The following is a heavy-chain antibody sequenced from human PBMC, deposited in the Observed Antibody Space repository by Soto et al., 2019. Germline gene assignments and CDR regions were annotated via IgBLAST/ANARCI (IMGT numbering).Heavy chain of an antibody. CDR2: INQDGSEK. J-gene: IGHJ4*02. D-gene: IGHD2-2*01. V-gene: IGHV3-7*01. CDR1: GFIFGSYW. Sequence: EVQLVESGGGLVHPGGSLRLSCAASGFIFGSYWMSWVRQAPGKGLEWVASINQDGSEKYYVASVKGRFTISRDNAKNSLYLQLNRRRAEATSVYYCARGNGYCSSSSCQPFDYWGQGALVTVSS. CDR3: ARGNGYCSSSSCQPFDY.